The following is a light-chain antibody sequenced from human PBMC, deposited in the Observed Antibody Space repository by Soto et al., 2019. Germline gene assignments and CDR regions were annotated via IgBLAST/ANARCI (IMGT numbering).Light chain of an antibody. Sequence: QPVLTQPPSASGTPGQRVTISCSGSSSNIGSNTVNWYQQLPGTAPKILIYSNDQRPSGVPDRFSCSNSGASASLAIRGLQSEDEADYYCAAWVGSLNGYVFGPGTKVTVL. CDR3: AAWVGSLNGYV. J-gene: IGLJ1*01. V-gene: IGLV1-44*01. CDR2: SND. CDR1: SSNIGSNT.